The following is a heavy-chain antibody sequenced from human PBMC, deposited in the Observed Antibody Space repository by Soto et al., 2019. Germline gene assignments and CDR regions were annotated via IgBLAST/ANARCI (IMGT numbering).Heavy chain of an antibody. V-gene: IGHV1-69*08. J-gene: IGHJ4*02. CDR3: TRGGRESNWNDGNFEY. CDR1: GDTLCRST. CDR2: VVPKIGSI. Sequence: SPVKVSRKTAGDTLCRSTGNRLRQAPGKGLEWMGRVVPKIGSINFIRKFQGRLTLTADKSTRTAFLELSSLRPEDTAVYYCTRGGRESNWNDGNFEYWGQGTQVTSPQ. D-gene: IGHD1-20*01.